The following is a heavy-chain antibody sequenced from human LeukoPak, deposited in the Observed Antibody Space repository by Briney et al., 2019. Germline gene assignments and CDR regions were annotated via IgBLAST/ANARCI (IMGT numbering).Heavy chain of an antibody. V-gene: IGHV4-30-4*07. J-gene: IGHJ3*02. D-gene: IGHD4-17*01. Sequence: SETLSLTCAVSGGSISSGSHSWSWIRQPPGKGLEWIGYIYSSGGTYSNPSLMSRVTISVDTSRNQFSLKLSSVTAADTAVYYCARVGGFSDYGDYVGAFDIWGQGTLVTVSS. CDR1: GGSISSGSHS. CDR2: IYSSGGT. CDR3: ARVGGFSDYGDYVGAFDI.